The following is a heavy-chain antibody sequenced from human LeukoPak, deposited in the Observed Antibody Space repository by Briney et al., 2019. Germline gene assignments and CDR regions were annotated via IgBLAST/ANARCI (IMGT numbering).Heavy chain of an antibody. CDR1: GYTFTGYY. V-gene: IGHV1-2*02. J-gene: IGHJ5*02. CDR2: INPNSGGT. CDR3: ATDIVVVPAAMPASDP. D-gene: IGHD2-2*01. Sequence: ASVKVSCKASGYTFTGYYMHWVRQAPGQGLEWMGWINPNSGGTNYAQKFQGRVTMTRDTSISAAYMELSRPRYDDTAVYYCATDIVVVPAAMPASDPWGQGTLVTVSS.